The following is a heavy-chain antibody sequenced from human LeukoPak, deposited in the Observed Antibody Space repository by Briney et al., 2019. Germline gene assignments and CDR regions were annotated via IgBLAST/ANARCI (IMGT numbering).Heavy chain of an antibody. D-gene: IGHD3-10*01. Sequence: PGGSLRLSCAASGFTFNSYWMSWVRQAPGKGLEWVANIKQDGSETYYVDSVKGRFTISRDNAKNSLYLQMNSLRAEDTAVYYCAREWFGDLLFWGQGTLVTVSS. CDR3: AREWFGDLLF. V-gene: IGHV3-7*01. CDR1: GFTFNSYW. CDR2: IKQDGSET. J-gene: IGHJ4*02.